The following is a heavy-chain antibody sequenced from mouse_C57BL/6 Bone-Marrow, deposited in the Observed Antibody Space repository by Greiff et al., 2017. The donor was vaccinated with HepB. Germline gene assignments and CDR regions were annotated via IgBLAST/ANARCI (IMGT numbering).Heavy chain of an antibody. CDR3: ARRGGTAWFAY. D-gene: IGHD4-1*01. J-gene: IGHJ3*01. V-gene: IGHV1-62-2*01. Sequence: QVQLQQSGAELVKPGASVKLSCKASGYTFTEYTIHWVKQRSGQGLEWIGWFYPGSGSIKYNEKFKGKATFTADTSSNTAYMQLSSLTTEDSAIYYCARRGGTAWFAYWGQGTLVTVSA. CDR1: GYTFTEYT. CDR2: FYPGSGSI.